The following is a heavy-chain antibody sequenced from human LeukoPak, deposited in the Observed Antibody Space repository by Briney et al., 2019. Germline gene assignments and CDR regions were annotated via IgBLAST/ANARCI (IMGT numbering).Heavy chain of an antibody. Sequence: GGSLRLSCVVSGFSFSNYAMNWVRQAPGKGLEWVSDISGSGRSTYYAGSVKGRFTISGDNSKNTLYLQMNSLRADDTAVYYCARGGYWGQGTLVTVSS. J-gene: IGHJ4*02. CDR2: ISGSGRST. CDR3: ARGGY. CDR1: GFSFSNYA. V-gene: IGHV3-23*01.